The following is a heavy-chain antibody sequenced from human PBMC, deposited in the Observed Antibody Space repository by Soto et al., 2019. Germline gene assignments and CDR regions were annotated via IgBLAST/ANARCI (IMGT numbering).Heavy chain of an antibody. J-gene: IGHJ3*02. V-gene: IGHV1-2*02. CDR2: INPNSGGT. CDR3: ARGGGSGSAFDI. CDR1: GYTFTGYY. Sequence: ASVKVSCKASGYTFTGYYIHWVRQAPGQGLEWMGWINPNSGGTNYAQKFQGRVTMTRDTSISTAYMELSSLRSEDTAVYYCARGGGSGSAFDIWGQGTIVTVSS. D-gene: IGHD6-25*01.